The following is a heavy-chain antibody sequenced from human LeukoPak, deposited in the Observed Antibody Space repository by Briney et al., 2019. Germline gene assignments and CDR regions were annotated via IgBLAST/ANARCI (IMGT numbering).Heavy chain of an antibody. Sequence: SETLSLTCTVSGGSISSYYWSWIRQPPGKGLEWIGYIYYSGSTNYNPSLKSRVTISVDTSKNQFSLKLSSVTAADTAVYYCARCGYSYGYNWFDPWGQGTLVTVSS. J-gene: IGHJ5*02. CDR1: GGSISSYY. CDR2: IYYSGST. V-gene: IGHV4-59*08. D-gene: IGHD5-18*01. CDR3: ARCGYSYGYNWFDP.